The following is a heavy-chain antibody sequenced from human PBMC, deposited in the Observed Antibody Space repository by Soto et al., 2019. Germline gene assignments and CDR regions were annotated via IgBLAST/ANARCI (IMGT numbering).Heavy chain of an antibody. Sequence: SGPTLVNPTQTLTLTCTFSGFSLSTSGVGVGWIRQPPGKALEWLALIYWDDDKCYSPSLKSRLTITKDTSKNQVVLTMTNMDPVDTATYYCAHSRQDYYDNSVSAFDIWGQGTMVTVSS. D-gene: IGHD3-22*01. CDR2: IYWDDDK. J-gene: IGHJ3*02. CDR3: AHSRQDYYDNSVSAFDI. CDR1: GFSLSTSGVG. V-gene: IGHV2-5*02.